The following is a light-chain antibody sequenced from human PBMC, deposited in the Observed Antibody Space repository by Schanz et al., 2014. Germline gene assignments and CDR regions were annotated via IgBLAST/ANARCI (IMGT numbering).Light chain of an antibody. J-gene: IGKJ1*01. Sequence: EIVLTQSPGTLSLSPGERATLSCRASQSVSSSYLAWYQQKRGQAPRLLIYGASSRATGIPARFSGSGSGTDFSLTISSLEPEDFAIYYCQQRSNWWTFGQGTKVEIK. CDR2: GAS. V-gene: IGKV3D-20*02. CDR3: QQRSNWWT. CDR1: QSVSSSY.